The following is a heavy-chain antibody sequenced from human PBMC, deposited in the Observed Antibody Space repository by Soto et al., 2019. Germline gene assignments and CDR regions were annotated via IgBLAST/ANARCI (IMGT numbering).Heavy chain of an antibody. Sequence: QVQLVQSGGEVKEPGASVKVSCKASGYTITSYRFSWVRQAPGQGLEWMGWISGYSGDTKYSQKFQGRVTMTTGTSTSTAHMDLRSLTSDDTAVYYCARANGQWMVDPWGQVTLVTVSS. CDR2: ISGYSGDT. J-gene: IGHJ5*02. D-gene: IGHD6-19*01. CDR3: ARANGQWMVDP. V-gene: IGHV1-18*01. CDR1: GYTITSYR.